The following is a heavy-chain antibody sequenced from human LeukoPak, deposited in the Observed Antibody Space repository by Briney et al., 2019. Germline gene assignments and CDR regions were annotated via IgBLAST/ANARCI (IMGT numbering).Heavy chain of an antibody. V-gene: IGHV3-74*01. CDR1: GFTFSSYW. CDR2: INTDGSST. Sequence: GGSLRLSCAASGFTFSSYWMHWVRQAPGKGLVWVSRINTDGSSTSYADSVKGRFTISRDNSKNTLYLQMNSLRAEDTAVYYCATLGGQQQDYWGQGTLVTVSS. D-gene: IGHD6-13*01. CDR3: ATLGGQQQDY. J-gene: IGHJ4*02.